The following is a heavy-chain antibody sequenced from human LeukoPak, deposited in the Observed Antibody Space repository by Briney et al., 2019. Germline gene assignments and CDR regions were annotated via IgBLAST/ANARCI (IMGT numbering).Heavy chain of an antibody. J-gene: IGHJ3*02. V-gene: IGHV4-59*01. Sequence: PSETLSLTCTVSGGSISSYYWSWIRQPPGKGLEWIGYIYHSGSTNYNPSLKSRVTISVDTSKNQFSLKLSSVTAADTAVYYCARERRSDAFDIWGQGTMVTVSS. CDR2: IYHSGST. CDR3: ARERRSDAFDI. CDR1: GGSISSYY. D-gene: IGHD4-17*01.